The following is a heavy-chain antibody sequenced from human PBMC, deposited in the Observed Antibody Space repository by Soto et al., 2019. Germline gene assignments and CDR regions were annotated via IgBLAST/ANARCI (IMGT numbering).Heavy chain of an antibody. D-gene: IGHD3-22*01. Sequence: PSETLSLTCTVSGVSIRSYYWSWIRQPPGKGLEWIGYIFYSGSTNYNPSLKSRVTMSVDTTKNQFSLKLSSVTAADTAVYYCARVGYPDSSGYYLYYFDSWGQGTLVTVS. J-gene: IGHJ4*02. V-gene: IGHV4-59*01. CDR2: IFYSGST. CDR3: ARVGYPDSSGYYLYYFDS. CDR1: GVSIRSYY.